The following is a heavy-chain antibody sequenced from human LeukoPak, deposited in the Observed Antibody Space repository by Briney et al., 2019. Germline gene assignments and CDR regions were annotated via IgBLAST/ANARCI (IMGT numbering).Heavy chain of an antibody. CDR2: IYSGGST. J-gene: IGHJ6*02. CDR3: ARKLGYYYGMDV. CDR1: GFTVSSNY. V-gene: IGHV3-66*01. D-gene: IGHD3-16*01. Sequence: GGSLRLSCAASGFTVSSNYMSWVRQAPGKGLEWVSVIYSGGSTYYADSVKGRFTISRDNSKNTLYLQMNSLRAEDTAVYYCARKLGYYYGMDVWGQGTTVTVSS.